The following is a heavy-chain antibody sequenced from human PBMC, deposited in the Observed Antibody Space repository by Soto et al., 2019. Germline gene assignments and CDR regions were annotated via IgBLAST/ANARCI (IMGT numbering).Heavy chain of an antibody. CDR3: VKDDGGYPSTAPH. J-gene: IGHJ4*02. CDR2: ISGSGDTT. Sequence: EVRLVASGGGLVQPGGSLRLSCAASGITISNYPMSWVRQAPGKGLDWVSGISGSGDTTYYADSAKGRFTISKDISKNSLFLQLDSLRVEDSAFYFCVKDDGGYPSTAPHWGQGTLVTVSP. D-gene: IGHD4-17*01. CDR1: GITISNYP. V-gene: IGHV3-23*04.